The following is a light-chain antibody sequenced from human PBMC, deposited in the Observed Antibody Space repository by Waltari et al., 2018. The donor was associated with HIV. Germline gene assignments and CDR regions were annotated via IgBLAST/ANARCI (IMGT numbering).Light chain of an antibody. CDR1: QSISSW. CDR2: KAT. CDR3: QQYNSYST. Sequence: DIEMTQSTSTLSASVGDRVTITCRDSQSISSWLSWYQQKPGKAPKLLIYKATSLESGVPSRFSGSGSGTEFTLTISSLQPDDFATYYCQQYNSYSTFGQGTKLEIK. V-gene: IGKV1-5*03. J-gene: IGKJ2*01.